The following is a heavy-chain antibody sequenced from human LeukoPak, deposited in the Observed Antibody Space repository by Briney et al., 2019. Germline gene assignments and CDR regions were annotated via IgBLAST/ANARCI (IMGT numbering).Heavy chain of an antibody. Sequence: PGTSLGLSCAASGFSFDTYGMHWVRQAPGKGLEWVAVISDDGNNKYYADSVKGRFTISRDNSKNTLYLQMNSLRVEDTAVYYCVKDTGSGSYYNFFGDFWGQGTLVTVSS. CDR1: GFSFDTYG. V-gene: IGHV3-30*18. J-gene: IGHJ4*02. CDR3: VKDTGSGSYYNFFGDF. D-gene: IGHD3-10*01. CDR2: ISDDGNNK.